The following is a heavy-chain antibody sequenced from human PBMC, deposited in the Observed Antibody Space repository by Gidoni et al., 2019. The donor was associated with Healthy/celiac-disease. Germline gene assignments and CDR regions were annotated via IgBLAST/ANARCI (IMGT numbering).Heavy chain of an antibody. D-gene: IGHD3-3*01. J-gene: IGHJ6*02. CDR2: TRNKANSYTT. V-gene: IGHV3-72*01. CDR3: ARESGTESYYDFWSGYYVYYYYGMDV. Sequence: EVQLVESGGGLVQPGGSLRLSCAASGFTFSDHYMDWVRQAPGKGLEWVGRTRNKANSYTTEYAASVKGRFTISRDDSKNSLYLQMNSLKTEDTAVYYCARESGTESYYDFWSGYYVYYYYGMDVWGQGTTVTVSS. CDR1: GFTFSDHY.